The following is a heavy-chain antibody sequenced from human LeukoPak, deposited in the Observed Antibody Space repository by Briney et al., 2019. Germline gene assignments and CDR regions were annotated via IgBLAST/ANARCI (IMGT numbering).Heavy chain of an antibody. CDR2: IYPGDSDT. D-gene: IGHD1-26*01. CDR1: GYSFTSYW. CDR3: ARPIVGATSFGAFDI. Sequence: GESLKISCKGSGYSFTSYWIGWVRQMPGKGLEWMGIIYPGDSDTRYSPSFQGQVTISADKSTSTAYLQWSSLKASDTAMYYCARPIVGATSFGAFDIWGQGTMVTVSS. V-gene: IGHV5-51*01. J-gene: IGHJ3*02.